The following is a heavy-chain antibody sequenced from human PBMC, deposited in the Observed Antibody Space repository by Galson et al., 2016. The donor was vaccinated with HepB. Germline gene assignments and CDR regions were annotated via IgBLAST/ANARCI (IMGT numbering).Heavy chain of an antibody. V-gene: IGHV4-39*01. J-gene: IGHJ4*02. CDR3: AGRILGDHSDY. CDR1: GAISSDTYY. D-gene: IGHD3-10*02. CDR2: VYYSGST. Sequence: SETLSLTCTVSGAISSDTYYWGWIRQPPGKGLEWIGVVYYSGSTYYNPSLKSRVTIFVDKSKSQFSLKVTSVTAADTAVYYCAGRILGDHSDYWGQGTLVTVSP.